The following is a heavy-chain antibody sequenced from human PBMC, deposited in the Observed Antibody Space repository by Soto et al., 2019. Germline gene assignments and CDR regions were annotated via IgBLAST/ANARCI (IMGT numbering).Heavy chain of an antibody. CDR3: SRDPHSTGWGSHGFYGMDV. J-gene: IGHJ6*02. CDR1: GDTFSNFA. D-gene: IGHD7-27*01. Sequence: QMRLVQSGAEVKKPGSSVKVSCKASGDTFSNFAFSWVRRAPGQGLEWMGGINPMFIEPDYAQKFRDRITIVADESTSPVYRELRRLRSEDTGVYCCSRDPHSTGWGSHGFYGMDVWGQGTTVTVTS. CDR2: INPMFIEP. V-gene: IGHV1-69*01.